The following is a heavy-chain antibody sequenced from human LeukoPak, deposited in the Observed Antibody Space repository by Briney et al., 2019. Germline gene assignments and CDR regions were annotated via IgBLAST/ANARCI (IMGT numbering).Heavy chain of an antibody. V-gene: IGHV1-69*06. J-gene: IGHJ6*03. Sequence: SVKVSCKASGGTFSRYAISWVRQAPGQGLEWLGGIIPIFGTANYAQKFQGRVTITADKSTSTAYMELSSLRSEDTAVYYWARVYYDSTIGSVYYYMDVWGKGTTVTVSS. CDR3: ARVYYDSTIGSVYYYMDV. CDR1: GGTFSRYA. CDR2: IIPIFGTA. D-gene: IGHD3-22*01.